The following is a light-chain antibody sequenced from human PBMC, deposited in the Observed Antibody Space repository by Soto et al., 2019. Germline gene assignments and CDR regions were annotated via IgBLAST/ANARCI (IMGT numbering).Light chain of an antibody. V-gene: IGLV2-14*03. CDR2: DVS. CDR3: NSHTSRNLVL. CDR1: SSDVGGYDA. Sequence: QSALTQPASVSGSPGQSITISCTGTSSDVGGYDAVSWYQHHPGKAPKLMIYDVSNRPTGVSNRFSGSKSGNTASLTISGLQAADEADYYCNSHTSRNLVLFGGGTKLTVL. J-gene: IGLJ2*01.